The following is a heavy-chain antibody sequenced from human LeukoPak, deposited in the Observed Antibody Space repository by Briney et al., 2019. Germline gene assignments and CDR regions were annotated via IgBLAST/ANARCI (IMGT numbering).Heavy chain of an antibody. D-gene: IGHD3-3*01. J-gene: IGHJ6*03. CDR1: GFNYSSYT. CDR3: VRGSLASGVVVYYYYYLDV. V-gene: IGHV3-48*01. CDR2: ISASRDIT. Sequence: PGGSLRLSCAASGFNYSSYTMNWVRQAPGMGLEWLSYISASRDITYYADSVKGRFTISRDNAKNSLYLQMNSLRAEDTAVHYCVRGSLASGVVVYYYYYLDVWGKGTTVTVSS.